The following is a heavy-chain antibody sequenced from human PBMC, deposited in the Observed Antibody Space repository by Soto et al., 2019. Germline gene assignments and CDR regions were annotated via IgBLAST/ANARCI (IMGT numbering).Heavy chain of an antibody. J-gene: IGHJ4*02. CDR2: INAGNGNT. CDR3: ARVSGYYLPDY. CDR1: GYTFTNYA. D-gene: IGHD5-12*01. Sequence: QVQLVQSGAEEKNPGASVKVSCKASGYTFTNYAMHWVRQAPGQRLEWMGWINAGNGNTKYSQKFQGRVTITRDTSASTAYMELSSLRSEDTAVYYCARVSGYYLPDYWGQGTLVTISS. V-gene: IGHV1-3*05.